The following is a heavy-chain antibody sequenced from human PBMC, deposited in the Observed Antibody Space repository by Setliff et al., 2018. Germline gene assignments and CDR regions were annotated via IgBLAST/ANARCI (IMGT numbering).Heavy chain of an antibody. Sequence: SETLSLTCNVSDDSLTSSNFYWGWIRQPPGKGLEWLGTLFYGGSTTYNPSLKSRLTLSIDTAKKQFSLKLTAVTAADTAVYYCVRDAGDGYGVDAYAGGGFDIWGQGTMVTVSS. CDR1: DDSLTSSNFY. CDR2: LFYGGST. V-gene: IGHV4-39*02. CDR3: VRDAGDGYGVDAYAGGGFDI. J-gene: IGHJ3*02. D-gene: IGHD4-17*01.